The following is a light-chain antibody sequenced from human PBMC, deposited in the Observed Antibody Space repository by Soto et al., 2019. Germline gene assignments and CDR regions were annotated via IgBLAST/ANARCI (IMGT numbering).Light chain of an antibody. Sequence: DLQMTQSPSSLSASVGDRVTIACQSSHDVSWNLNWFQQKPGEAPKLRIYDASNLERGVPSRFSGSGSGTDFPLTISSLQPEDVATYYCQQYSSMLSFGGGTEVDLK. CDR3: QQYSSMLS. V-gene: IGKV1-33*01. CDR1: HDVSWN. J-gene: IGKJ4*01. CDR2: DAS.